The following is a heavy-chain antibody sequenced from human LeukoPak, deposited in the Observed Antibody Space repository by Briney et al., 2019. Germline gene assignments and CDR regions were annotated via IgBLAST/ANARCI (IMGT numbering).Heavy chain of an antibody. CDR3: ARGGDRRGFDY. V-gene: IGHV4-31*03. Sequence: SETLSLTCTVSGGSISSGGYYWSWIRQHPGKGLEWIGYIYYSGSTYYNPSLKSRLTISVDTSKNQFSLKLRSLTAADTAVYYCARGGDRRGFDYWGQGTLVTVSS. CDR1: GGSISSGGYY. CDR2: IYYSGST. J-gene: IGHJ4*02. D-gene: IGHD1-14*01.